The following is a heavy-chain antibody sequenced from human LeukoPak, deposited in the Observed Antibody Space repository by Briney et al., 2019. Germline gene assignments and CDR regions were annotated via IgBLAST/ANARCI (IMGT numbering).Heavy chain of an antibody. CDR3: ARGIYGPYSFDS. CDR2: IYSGGST. Sequence: PGGSLRLSCAASGFTASSYYMNWVRQTPGKGLEWVSVIYSGGSTYYADSVKGRFTISRDNSNNTLYLQMNSLRAEDTAVYYCARGIYGPYSFDSWGQGTLVTVSS. V-gene: IGHV3-53*01. J-gene: IGHJ4*02. CDR1: GFTASSYY. D-gene: IGHD2/OR15-2a*01.